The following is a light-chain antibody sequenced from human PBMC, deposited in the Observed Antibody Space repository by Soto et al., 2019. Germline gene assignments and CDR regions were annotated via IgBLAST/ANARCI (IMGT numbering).Light chain of an antibody. CDR2: GAS. Sequence: EIVMTQSPATLSVSPGERATLSCRASQSVSSNLAWYQQKPGQAPRLLIYGASTRATGIPARFSGSGSGTEFTLTISSLPAADFAVYYCQQYNDWPPKQYTFGQGTKLEIK. J-gene: IGKJ2*01. V-gene: IGKV3-15*01. CDR1: QSVSSN. CDR3: QQYNDWPPKQYT.